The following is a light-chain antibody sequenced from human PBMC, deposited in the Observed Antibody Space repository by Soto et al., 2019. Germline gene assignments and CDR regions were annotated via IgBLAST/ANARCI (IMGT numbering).Light chain of an antibody. V-gene: IGKV1-5*03. CDR3: QQYNTLLPT. Sequence: DTQMTQSPSTLSASVGDRVTITCRASQSISNWLAWYQQRPGRAPKLLIYKASNLQSGVPSRFSGSGSGTEFTLTINSLQPDDFACYYCQQYNTLLPTFGQGTKVEFK. CDR2: KAS. CDR1: QSISNW. J-gene: IGKJ1*01.